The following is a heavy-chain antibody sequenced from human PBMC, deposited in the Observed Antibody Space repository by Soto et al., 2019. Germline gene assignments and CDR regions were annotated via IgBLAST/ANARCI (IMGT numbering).Heavy chain of an antibody. CDR3: AKDLGFGYYFDY. D-gene: IGHD5-18*01. J-gene: IGHJ4*02. Sequence: GVSRRPACFASAFTSSSYCMRGVRQAPGKGLEWVAVISYDESKRYYADSVKGRFTISRDNSENTLYLQMNSLRAEDTAVDYCAKDLGFGYYFDYWGQGTLVTVSS. CDR2: ISYDESKR. V-gene: IGHV3-30*18. CDR1: AFTSSSYC.